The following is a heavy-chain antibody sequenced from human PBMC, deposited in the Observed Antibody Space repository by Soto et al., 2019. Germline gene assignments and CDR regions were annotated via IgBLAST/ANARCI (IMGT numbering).Heavy chain of an antibody. CDR3: TKRRNVLRFLEWSSGMEV. CDR2: ISDDGSNK. V-gene: IGHV3-30*18. J-gene: IGHJ6*02. D-gene: IGHD3-3*01. Sequence: QVQLVESGGGVVQPGRSLRLSCAASGFTFSNYGMHWVRQAPGKGLEWVAFISDDGSNKYYADSMKGRFTMSRDNSKSTLYLQMNSLRVEDTAVYYGTKRRNVLRFLEWSSGMEVWGQGTTVTVSS. CDR1: GFTFSNYG.